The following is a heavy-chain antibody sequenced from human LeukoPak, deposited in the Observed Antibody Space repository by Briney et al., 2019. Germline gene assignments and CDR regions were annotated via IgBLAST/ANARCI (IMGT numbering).Heavy chain of an antibody. J-gene: IGHJ4*02. D-gene: IGHD1-26*01. Sequence: CAPMLVKPTQTLTLTCTFSGCSLNTRDLGVGWIRQPTGTAPECPAVIYWDDDASYRPSLKTRLTITKDTSKNQVVLTMTDMVPVDKATFYCGRERIVAASQVFDYWGQGTPVSVSS. V-gene: IGHV2-5*02. CDR3: GRERIVAASQVFDY. CDR1: GCSLNTRDLG. CDR2: IYWDDDA.